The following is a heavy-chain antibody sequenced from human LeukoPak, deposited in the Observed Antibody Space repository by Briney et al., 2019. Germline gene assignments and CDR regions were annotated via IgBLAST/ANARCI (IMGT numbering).Heavy chain of an antibody. Sequence: SETLSLTCTVSGGSISITSYYWGWIRQPRGKGLEWIGSMYSSGSTYYNPSLKSRVTISVDTSKNQFSLKLSSVTAADTAVYYCARGPPDCSSTSCYAFDAFDIWGQGTMVTVSS. CDR2: MYSSGST. CDR3: ARGPPDCSSTSCYAFDAFDI. J-gene: IGHJ3*02. V-gene: IGHV4-39*07. D-gene: IGHD2-2*01. CDR1: GGSISITSYY.